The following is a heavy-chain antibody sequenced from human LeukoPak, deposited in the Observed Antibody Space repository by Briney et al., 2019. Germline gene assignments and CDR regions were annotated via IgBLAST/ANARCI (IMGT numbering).Heavy chain of an antibody. CDR3: VRELWLANAPGFWLDP. CDR1: GDSISSGAYS. CDR2: IFHTGST. J-gene: IGHJ5*02. D-gene: IGHD2-21*01. Sequence: SQTLSLTCVVSGDSISSGAYSWSCLPQPPGKGLEGIGYIFHTGSTFYNPSLKSQLTISVDNSKNQFSLMLSSVTAADTAVYYCVRELWLANAPGFWLDPWGQGTLDTVSS. V-gene: IGHV4-30-2*01.